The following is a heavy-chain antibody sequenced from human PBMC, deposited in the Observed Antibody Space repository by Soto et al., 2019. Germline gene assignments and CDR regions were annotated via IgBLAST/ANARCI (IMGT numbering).Heavy chain of an antibody. V-gene: IGHV1-8*01. J-gene: IGHJ6*02. CDR1: GYTFTSYD. CDR3: ARAGDSSSWYDYYGMDV. Sequence: WASVKVSCKASGYTFTSYDINWVRQATGQGLEWMGWMNPNSGNTGYAQKFQGRVTMTRNTSISTAYMELSSLRSEDTAVYYCARAGDSSSWYDYYGMDVWGQGTTVTVSS. D-gene: IGHD6-13*01. CDR2: MNPNSGNT.